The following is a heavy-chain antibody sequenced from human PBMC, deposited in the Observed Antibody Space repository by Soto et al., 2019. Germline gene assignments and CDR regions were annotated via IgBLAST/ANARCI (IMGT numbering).Heavy chain of an antibody. D-gene: IGHD4-17*01. CDR1: GGSITTYQ. J-gene: IGHJ4*02. Sequence: SETLSLTCTVSGGSITTYQWSWIRQPPGKGLEWIGGYSGFTNYNPSLESRATISVDHSKNQFFLTLRSVTAADTAVYYCARDYGDYSFFFAYWGQGALVTVSS. CDR3: ARDYGDYSFFFAY. V-gene: IGHV4-59*01. CDR2: YSGFT.